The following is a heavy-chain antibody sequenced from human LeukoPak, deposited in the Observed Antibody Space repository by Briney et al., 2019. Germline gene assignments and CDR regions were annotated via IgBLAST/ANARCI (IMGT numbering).Heavy chain of an antibody. CDR2: ISSSGRNT. CDR3: AKRDRPCSGDCSAPYYLDY. J-gene: IGHJ4*02. D-gene: IGHD2-21*02. Sequence: GGSLRLSCAASGFAFSSYAMSWVRQAPGKGLEWVSSISSSGRNTYYADSVKGRFTISRDNSINTLYLQMSSLRAEDTAVYYCAKRDRPCSGDCSAPYYLDYWGQGTLVTVSS. V-gene: IGHV3-23*01. CDR1: GFAFSSYA.